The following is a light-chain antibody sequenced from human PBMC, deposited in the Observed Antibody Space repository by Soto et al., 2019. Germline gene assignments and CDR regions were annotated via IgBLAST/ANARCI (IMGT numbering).Light chain of an antibody. CDR1: QSVTNN. Sequence: VMTQSPATLSVSPGERATLSFSASQSVTNNLAWYQHRPGQAPRLLMYGAYTRASGIPARFSGSGSGTEFTLTITSLQSEDFALYYCQQYNDWPLTFGQGTKVDIK. CDR3: QQYNDWPLT. J-gene: IGKJ1*01. V-gene: IGKV3-15*01. CDR2: GAY.